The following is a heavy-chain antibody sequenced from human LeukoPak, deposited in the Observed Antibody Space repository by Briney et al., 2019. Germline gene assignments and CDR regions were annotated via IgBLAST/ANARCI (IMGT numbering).Heavy chain of an antibody. CDR2: ISSSSSTN. Sequence: GGSLRLSCAASGFTFNTHVMNWVRQAPGKGLEWISYISSSSSTNYYADSVRGRFTISRDKAKNSVHLQMNSLRVEDTAVYYCARNPYRGYSYGLDFWGQGTLVTVSS. D-gene: IGHD5-18*01. CDR1: GFTFNTHV. J-gene: IGHJ4*02. CDR3: ARNPYRGYSYGLDF. V-gene: IGHV3-48*01.